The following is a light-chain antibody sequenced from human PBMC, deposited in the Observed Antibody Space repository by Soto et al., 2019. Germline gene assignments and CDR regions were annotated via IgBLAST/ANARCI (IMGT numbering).Light chain of an antibody. CDR2: DAS. Sequence: EIVMTQSPATLSVSLGEGATLSCSASQNVRTRLAWYQQKPGQAPRLLILDASTRATGVPDRFSGSGSGTEFTLSIRSLQSDDFAVYHCQQYYTWPRTTFGQGTRLDIK. CDR3: QQYYTWPRTT. J-gene: IGKJ5*01. V-gene: IGKV3-15*01. CDR1: QNVRTR.